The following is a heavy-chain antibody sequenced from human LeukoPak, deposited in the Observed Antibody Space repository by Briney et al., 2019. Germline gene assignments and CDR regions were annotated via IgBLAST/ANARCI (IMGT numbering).Heavy chain of an antibody. CDR2: IYHSGST. CDR1: GGSISSSNW. J-gene: IGHJ4*02. Sequence: SETLSLTCAVSGGSISSSNWWSWVRQPPGKGLEWIGQIYHSGSTYYNPSLKSRVTISVDRSKNQFSLKVTSVTAADTAVYYCARTNSPSSFQNWGQGTLVTVSS. V-gene: IGHV4-4*02. CDR3: ARTNSPSSFQN. D-gene: IGHD1-1*01.